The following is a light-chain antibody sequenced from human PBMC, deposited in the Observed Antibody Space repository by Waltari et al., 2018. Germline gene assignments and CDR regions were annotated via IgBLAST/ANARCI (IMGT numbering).Light chain of an antibody. CDR2: GNN. V-gene: IGLV1-40*01. Sequence: QSVLTQPPSVSGAPGPRVTISCTGGSSNTGAVYALNWYQQLPGTAPKLLLYGNNKRPSGIPDRFSASRSGTSASLAITGLQADYEADYYCQSYDSRLSTYVFGTGTKVTVL. J-gene: IGLJ1*01. CDR1: SSNTGAVYA. CDR3: QSYDSRLSTYV.